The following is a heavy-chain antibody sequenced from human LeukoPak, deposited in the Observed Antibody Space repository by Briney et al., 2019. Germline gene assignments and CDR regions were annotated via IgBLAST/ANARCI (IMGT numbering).Heavy chain of an antibody. V-gene: IGHV1-69*13. CDR2: IIPIYGRA. D-gene: IGHD3-3*01. CDR3: ATGGAYEFRDDY. Sequence: ASVKVSCKASGGSFTSYGISWVRQAPGQGLEWMGKIIPIYGRANYGQKFQGRVTITADESTTTSYMELSSLTAEDMAVYYCATGGAYEFRDDYWGQGTLVTVSS. CDR1: GGSFTSYG. J-gene: IGHJ4*02.